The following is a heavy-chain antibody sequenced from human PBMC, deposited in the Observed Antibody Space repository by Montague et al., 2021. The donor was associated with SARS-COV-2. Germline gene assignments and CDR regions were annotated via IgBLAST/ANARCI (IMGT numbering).Heavy chain of an antibody. CDR2: IFGSGAGT. CDR3: AKNGGSGSVVYWYLDF. CDR1: GFTFNTYT. Sequence: SLRLPLSASGFTFNTYTMTWVRQTPGKGLEWVASIFGSGAGTYYSDSARGRFTISRDNSKNTLYLQINTLRVDDAAIYYCAKNGGSGSVVYWYLDFWGRGTLVSVSS. V-gene: IGHV3-23*01. J-gene: IGHJ2*01. D-gene: IGHD3-16*01.